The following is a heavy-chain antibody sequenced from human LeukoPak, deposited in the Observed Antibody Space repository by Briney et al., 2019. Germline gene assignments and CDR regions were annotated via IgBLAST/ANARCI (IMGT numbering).Heavy chain of an antibody. J-gene: IGHJ6*02. D-gene: IGHD1-1*01. CDR3: ARRGTGHGMDV. Sequence: EAGGSLRLSCAASGFTFNNYWIHWVRQVPGKGLVWVSRINNDGSSASYVDSVKGRFTISRDNAKNTLFLQMNSLRAEDTAVYYCARRGTGHGMDVWGQGTTVIVSS. V-gene: IGHV3-74*01. CDR1: GFTFNNYW. CDR2: INNDGSSA.